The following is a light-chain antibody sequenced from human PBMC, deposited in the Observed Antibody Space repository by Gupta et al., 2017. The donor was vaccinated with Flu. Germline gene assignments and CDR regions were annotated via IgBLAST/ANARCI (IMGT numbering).Light chain of an antibody. CDR1: SSDVGRSNS. CDR3: SSYTSTDTFYV. Sequence: QSALTQPASVSGSPGQSINISCTGTSSDVGRSNSVSWYRQDPGKAPKLIIYDVSSRPSGVSGRFSGSKSGNTASLTISGLQVEDETDYYCSSYTSTDTFYVFGTGTKVTVL. J-gene: IGLJ1*01. CDR2: DVS. V-gene: IGLV2-14*01.